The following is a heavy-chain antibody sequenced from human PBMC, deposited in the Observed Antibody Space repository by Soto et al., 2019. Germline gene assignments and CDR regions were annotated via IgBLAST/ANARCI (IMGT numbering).Heavy chain of an antibody. CDR2: IVPNVGTV. J-gene: IGHJ4*02. D-gene: IGHD3-3*01. Sequence: QMQLVQSGAEVKKPGSSVKVSCKASGGTLSSFINYPINWVRQAPGQGLEWMGGIVPNVGTVNYAQKFQGRVTITAHKSKGTAYMELSSLRSEDTALYYCARRDTSGFLRYFDNWGQGTLVTVSS. V-gene: IGHV1-69*06. CDR1: GGTLSSFINYP. CDR3: ARRDTSGFLRYFDN.